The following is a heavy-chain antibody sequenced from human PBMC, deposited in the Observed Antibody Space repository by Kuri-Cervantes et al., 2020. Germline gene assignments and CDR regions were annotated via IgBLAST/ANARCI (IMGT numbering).Heavy chain of an antibody. CDR3: AKSSRTVAGPFDY. Sequence: GESLKISCAASGFTFDDYAMHWVRQAPGKGLEWVSLISWDGGSTCYADSVKGRFTISRDNSKNSLYLQMNSLRAEDTALYYCAKSSRTVAGPFDYWGQGTLVTVSS. D-gene: IGHD6-19*01. J-gene: IGHJ4*02. CDR2: ISWDGGST. V-gene: IGHV3-43D*03. CDR1: GFTFDDYA.